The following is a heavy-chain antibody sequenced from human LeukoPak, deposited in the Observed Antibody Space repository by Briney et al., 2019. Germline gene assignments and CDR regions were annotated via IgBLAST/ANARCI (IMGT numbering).Heavy chain of an antibody. Sequence: GASVKVSCRASGYTFSTYYMNWVRQAPGHGLEWLGWINTDRGGTNYAQKFLGRVTMTRDKANTTAYLELTGLTSDDTAVYYCTRHVVTLLRGVTQRRGNWFDPWGQGTLVTVSS. CDR2: INTDRGGT. V-gene: IGHV1-2*02. CDR3: TRHVVTLLRGVTQRRGNWFDP. D-gene: IGHD3-10*01. J-gene: IGHJ5*02. CDR1: GYTFSTYY.